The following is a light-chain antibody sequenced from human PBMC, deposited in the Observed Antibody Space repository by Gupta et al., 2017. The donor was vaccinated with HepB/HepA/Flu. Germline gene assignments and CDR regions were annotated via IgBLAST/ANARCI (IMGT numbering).Light chain of an antibody. CDR2: GNI. CDR3: AVWDDSLNGVI. V-gene: IGLV1-44*01. Sequence: QSVVTQPPSVSGTPGQRVAISCSGSTSNIGRNTVNWYHQLPGTAPKLLIYGNIQRPSGVSDRFSGSKSGTSASLAISGLQPEDEADYYCAVWDDSLNGVIFGGGTKLTVL. J-gene: IGLJ2*01. CDR1: TSNIGRNT.